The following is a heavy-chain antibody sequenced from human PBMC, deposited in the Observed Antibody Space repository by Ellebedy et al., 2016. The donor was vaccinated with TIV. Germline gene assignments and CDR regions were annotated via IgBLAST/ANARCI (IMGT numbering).Heavy chain of an antibody. CDR3: VRDGCSTLAF. Sequence: GRFTISRDNSKNSLFLQMNSLEAEDTAVYYCVRDGCSTLAFWGQGTLVTVSS. J-gene: IGHJ4*02. D-gene: IGHD5-12*01. V-gene: IGHV3-11*05.